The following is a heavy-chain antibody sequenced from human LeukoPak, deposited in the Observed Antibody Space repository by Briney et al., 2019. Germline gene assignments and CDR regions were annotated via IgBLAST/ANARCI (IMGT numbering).Heavy chain of an antibody. CDR3: ARYSSSWYLNRGAFDI. Sequence: SETLSLTCTVSGGSISSYYWSWIRQPPGKGLEWIGYIYYSGSTYYNPSLKSRVTISVDTSKNQFSLKLSSVTAADTAVYYCARYSSSWYLNRGAFDIWGQGTMVTVSS. J-gene: IGHJ3*02. CDR2: IYYSGST. D-gene: IGHD6-13*01. CDR1: GGSISSYY. V-gene: IGHV4-59*04.